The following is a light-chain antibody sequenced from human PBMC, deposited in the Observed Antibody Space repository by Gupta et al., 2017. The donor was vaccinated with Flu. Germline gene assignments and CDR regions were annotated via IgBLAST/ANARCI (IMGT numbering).Light chain of an antibody. CDR1: ALPEQY. CDR3: QSADSSGAYEV. CDR2: KDS. J-gene: IGLJ2*01. V-gene: IGLV3-25*03. Sequence: GDALPEQYAYWYQQKPGQAPVLVIYKDSERPSGIPGRFSGSSSGTTVTLTISGVQAEDEADYYCQSADSSGAYEVFGGGTKLTVL.